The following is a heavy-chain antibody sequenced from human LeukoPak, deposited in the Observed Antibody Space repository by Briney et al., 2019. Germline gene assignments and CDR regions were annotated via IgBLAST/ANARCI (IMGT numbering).Heavy chain of an antibody. CDR2: INPNSGGT. Sequence: GASVKASCKASGYTFTGYYIHWVRQAPGQGLEWMGRINPNSGGTNYAQNFQGRVTMTRDTSISTAYMELSRLRSDDTAVYNCAREAGDGSGSYDYWGQGTLVTVSS. V-gene: IGHV1-2*06. CDR3: AREAGDGSGSYDY. CDR1: GYTFTGYY. J-gene: IGHJ4*02. D-gene: IGHD3-10*01.